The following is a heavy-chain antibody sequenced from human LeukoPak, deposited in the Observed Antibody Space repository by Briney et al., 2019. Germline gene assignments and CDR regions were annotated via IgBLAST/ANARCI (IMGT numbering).Heavy chain of an antibody. V-gene: IGHV3-23*01. J-gene: IGHJ4*02. CDR3: ARDYPGDSMLSEDYFDY. CDR2: ISESRDDA. D-gene: IGHD3-16*02. CDR1: GFTFSIYA. Sequence: GGSLRLSCAASGFTFSIYAMSWVRQAPGKGLEWVSSISESRDDADNADSVKGRFTISRDNSNNTLYLQMNSLRAEDTAVYYCARDYPGDSMLSEDYFDYWGQGTLVTVSS.